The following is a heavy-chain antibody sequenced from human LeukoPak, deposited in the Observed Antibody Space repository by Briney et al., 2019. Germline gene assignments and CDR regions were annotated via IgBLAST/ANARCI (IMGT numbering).Heavy chain of an antibody. CDR1: GYTLSKLS. Sequence: ASVKVSCKAPGYTLSKLSIHWVRQPSGKGLEWMGAFDPEDGEPIYAQEFQGRVTMTEDTSTDTAYMELSSLRSEDTAVYYCATASIAAAGTPFDYWGQGTLVTVSS. D-gene: IGHD6-13*01. V-gene: IGHV1-24*01. CDR2: FDPEDGEP. CDR3: ATASIAAAGTPFDY. J-gene: IGHJ4*02.